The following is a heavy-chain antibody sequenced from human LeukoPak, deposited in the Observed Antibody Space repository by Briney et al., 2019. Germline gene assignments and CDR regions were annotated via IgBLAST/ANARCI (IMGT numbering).Heavy chain of an antibody. D-gene: IGHD3-22*01. CDR1: GGSISSGGYY. CDR3: ARARQYYYDSSGNYPRYPVCYFDY. Sequence: SQTLSLTCTVSGGSISSGGYYWSWIRQHPGKGLEWIGYIYYSGSTYYNPSLKSRVTISVDTSKNQFSLKLSSVTAADTAVYYCARARQYYYDSSGNYPRYPVCYFDYWGQGTLVTVSS. V-gene: IGHV4-31*03. J-gene: IGHJ4*02. CDR2: IYYSGST.